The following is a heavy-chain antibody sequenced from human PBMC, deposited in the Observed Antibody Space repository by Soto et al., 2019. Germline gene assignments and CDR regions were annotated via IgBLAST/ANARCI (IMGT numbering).Heavy chain of an antibody. Sequence: GGSLRLSCAVSGITFSNSAMHWVRQAPGKGLDWVAFISYDGKNQYYADSVKGRLTISRDNSRNTLYLQMNSLRAEDTAVYYCAKDRNYYDSSGYDYWGQGTLVTVSS. CDR3: AKDRNYYDSSGYDY. CDR2: ISYDGKNQ. D-gene: IGHD3-22*01. V-gene: IGHV3-30*04. CDR1: GITFSNSA. J-gene: IGHJ4*02.